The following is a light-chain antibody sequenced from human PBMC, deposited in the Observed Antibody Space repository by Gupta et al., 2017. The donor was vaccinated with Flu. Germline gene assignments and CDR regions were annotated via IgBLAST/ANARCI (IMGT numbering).Light chain of an antibody. CDR3: QSYDSSLSVVV. V-gene: IGLV1-40*01. CDR2: GNS. Sequence: IYGNSNRPSGVTDRFSGSKSGTSASLAITGLQAEDEADYYCQSYDSSLSVVVFGGGTKLTGL. J-gene: IGLJ2*01.